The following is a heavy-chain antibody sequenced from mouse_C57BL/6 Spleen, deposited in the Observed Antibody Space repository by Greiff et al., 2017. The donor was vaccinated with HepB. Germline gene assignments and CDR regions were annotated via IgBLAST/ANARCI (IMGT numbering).Heavy chain of an antibody. D-gene: IGHD4-1*01. Sequence: EVQLVESGAGLVKPGGSLKLSCAASGFTFSSYAMSWVRQTPEQRLEWVAYISSGGDYIYYADTVNGRFPISRDNARNTLYLQMSSLKSEDTAMYYCTRDLERGRRAWFAYWGQGTLVTVSA. CDR2: ISSGGDYI. CDR3: TRDLERGRRAWFAY. V-gene: IGHV5-9-1*02. CDR1: GFTFSSYA. J-gene: IGHJ3*01.